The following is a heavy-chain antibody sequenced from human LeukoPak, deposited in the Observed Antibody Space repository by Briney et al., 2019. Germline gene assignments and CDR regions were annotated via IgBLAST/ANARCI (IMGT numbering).Heavy chain of an antibody. CDR2: IYSGGNT. J-gene: IGHJ4*02. D-gene: IGHD6-19*01. CDR3: ASTSGWYDYYFDY. V-gene: IGHV3-53*01. CDR1: GFTVSSNY. Sequence: GGSLRLSCAASGFTVSSNYMSWVRQAPGKGLEWVSVIYSGGNTYYADSVKGRFTISRDNSKNTLYLQMNSLRAEDTAVYYCASTSGWYDYYFDYWGQGTLVTVSS.